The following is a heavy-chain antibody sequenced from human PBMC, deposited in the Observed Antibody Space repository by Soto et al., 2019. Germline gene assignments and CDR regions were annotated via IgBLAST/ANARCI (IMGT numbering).Heavy chain of an antibody. CDR3: ARGRGFPRLLSIAARLGYYYGMDV. CDR2: IYYSGST. D-gene: IGHD6-6*01. V-gene: IGHV4-31*03. CDR1: GGSISSGGYY. Sequence: PSETLSLTCTVSGGSISSGGYYWSWIRQHPGKGLEWIGYIYYSGSTYYNPSLKSRVTISVDTSKNQFSLKLSSVTAADTAVYYCARGRGFPRLLSIAARLGYYYGMDVWGQGTTVTVSS. J-gene: IGHJ6*02.